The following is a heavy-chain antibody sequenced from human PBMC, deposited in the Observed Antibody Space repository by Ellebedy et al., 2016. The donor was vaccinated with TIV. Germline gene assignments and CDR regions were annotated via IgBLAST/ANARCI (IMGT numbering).Heavy chain of an antibody. D-gene: IGHD3-22*01. V-gene: IGHV1-69*13. CDR2: IIPIFGTA. Sequence: SVKVSXKASGGTFSSYAISWVRQAPGQGLEWMGGIIPIFGTANYAQKFQGRVTITADESTSTAYMELSSLRSEDTAVYYCANYYDSSGYSHYYYGMDVWGQGTLVTVSS. CDR1: GGTFSSYA. J-gene: IGHJ6*02. CDR3: ANYYDSSGYSHYYYGMDV.